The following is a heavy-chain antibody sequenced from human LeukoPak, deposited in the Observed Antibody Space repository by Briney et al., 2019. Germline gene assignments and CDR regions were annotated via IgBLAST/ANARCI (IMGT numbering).Heavy chain of an antibody. D-gene: IGHD3-3*01. CDR3: ARRLGYYDFWSGYSAPNYYYMDV. CDR1: GVSFSGYY. V-gene: IGHV4-34*01. J-gene: IGHJ6*03. Sequence: SETLSLTCAVYGVSFSGYYWSWIRQPPGKGLEWIGEINHSGSTNYNPSLKSRVTISVDTSKNQFSLKLSSVTAADTAVYYCARRLGYYDFWSGYSAPNYYYMDVWGKGTTVTVSS. CDR2: INHSGST.